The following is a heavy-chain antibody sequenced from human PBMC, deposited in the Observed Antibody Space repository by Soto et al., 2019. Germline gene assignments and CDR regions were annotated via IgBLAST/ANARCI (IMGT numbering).Heavy chain of an antibody. CDR3: AKDRGGDCPDNSCYFGADY. CDR2: ISDTGSSH. D-gene: IGHD2-2*01. V-gene: IGHV3-30*18. Sequence: PGGSLRLSCVGSGFTFSSYGMHWVRQAPGKGLECVAVISDTGSSHYYAASVEGRFTISRENSKNTLSLHMDRLRVEDTAAYYCAKDRGGDCPDNSCYFGADYWGQGXPVTVYS. J-gene: IGHJ4*02. CDR1: GFTFSSYG.